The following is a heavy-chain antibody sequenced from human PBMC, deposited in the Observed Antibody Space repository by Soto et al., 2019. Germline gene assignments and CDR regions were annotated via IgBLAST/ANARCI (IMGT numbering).Heavy chain of an antibody. CDR3: ARSVGATTPDY. CDR2: IYYST. J-gene: IGHJ4*02. D-gene: IGHD1-26*01. Sequence: SETLSLTCTVSGGSISSGGYYWNWIRQHPGKGLEWIGYIYYSTYYNPSLKSRVTISVDTSKNQFSLKLSSVTAADTAVYYCARSVGATTPDYWGQGTLVTVSS. V-gene: IGHV4-31*03. CDR1: GGSISSGGYY.